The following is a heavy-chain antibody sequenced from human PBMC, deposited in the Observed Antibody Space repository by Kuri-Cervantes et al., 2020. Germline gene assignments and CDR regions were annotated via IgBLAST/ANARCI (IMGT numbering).Heavy chain of an antibody. CDR1: GGSISSYY. V-gene: IGHV4-59*01. J-gene: IGHJ4*02. Sequence: GSLRLSCTVSGGSISSYYWSWIRQPPGKGLEWIGYIYYSGSTNYNPSLKSRVTISVDTSKNQFSLKLSSVTAADTAVYYCARDLGGSADYWGQGTLVTVSS. D-gene: IGHD3-16*01. CDR3: ARDLGGSADY. CDR2: IYYSGST.